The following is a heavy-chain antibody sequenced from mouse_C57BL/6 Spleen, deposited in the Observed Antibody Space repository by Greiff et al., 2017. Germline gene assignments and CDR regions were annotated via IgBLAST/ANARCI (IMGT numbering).Heavy chain of an antibody. V-gene: IGHV1-55*01. D-gene: IGHD1-1*01. CDR3: AREVECSWFAY. CDR2: IYPGSGST. J-gene: IGHJ3*01. Sequence: VQLQQPGAELVKPGASVKMSCKASGYTFTSYWITWVQQSPGQGLEWIGDIYPGSGSTNYNEKFKSKATLTVDTSSSTAYMQLSSLTSEDSAVYYCAREVECSWFAYWGQGTLVTVSA. CDR1: GYTFTSYW.